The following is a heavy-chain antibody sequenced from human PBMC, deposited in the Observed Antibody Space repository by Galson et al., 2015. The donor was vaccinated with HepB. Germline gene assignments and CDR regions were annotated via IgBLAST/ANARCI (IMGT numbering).Heavy chain of an antibody. CDR2: IYSGGST. D-gene: IGHD6-19*01. V-gene: IGHV3-53*01. Sequence: SLRLSCAASGFTVSSNYMSWVRQAPGKGLEWVSVIYSGGSTYYADSVKGRFTISRDNSKNTLYLQMNSLRAEDTAVYYCASRNPLPVAGIQDPWDAFDIWGQGTMVTVSS. CDR1: GFTVSSNY. J-gene: IGHJ3*02. CDR3: ASRNPLPVAGIQDPWDAFDI.